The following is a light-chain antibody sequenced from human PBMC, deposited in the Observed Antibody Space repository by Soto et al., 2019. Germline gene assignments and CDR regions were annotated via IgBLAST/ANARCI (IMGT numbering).Light chain of an antibody. J-gene: IGLJ1*01. CDR2: DVT. V-gene: IGLV2-14*01. CDR3: SSFTSSSTLL. CDR1: SSDIGAYKY. Sequence: QSALTQPASVSGSPGQSITISCTGTSSDIGAYKYVSWYQHRPGKAPKLIIYDVTNRPSGVSARFSGSKSGNAASLTISGLQAEDEADYYCSSFTSSSTLLFGVGTKVTVL.